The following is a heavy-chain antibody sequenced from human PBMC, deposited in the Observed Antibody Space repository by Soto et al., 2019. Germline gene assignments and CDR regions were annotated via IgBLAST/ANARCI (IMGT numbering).Heavy chain of an antibody. CDR1: GFSFDSYG. CDR3: AKESVEATYSYYGMDV. J-gene: IGHJ6*02. CDR2: VSFDSKNK. Sequence: LVESGGGVVQPGRSLTLSCAGSGFSFDSYGMHWVRQAPGKGLEWVTTVSFDSKNKYYIDSVEGRFTISRDNSKNMLYLQMNSLRQEDTAVYYCAKESVEATYSYYGMDVWGPVTTVTVSS. V-gene: IGHV3-30*18. D-gene: IGHD4-4*01.